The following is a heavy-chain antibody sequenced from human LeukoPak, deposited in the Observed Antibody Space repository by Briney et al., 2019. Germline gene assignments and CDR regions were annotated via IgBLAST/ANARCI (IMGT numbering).Heavy chain of an antibody. Sequence: ASVKVSCKASGYTFTSYYMHWVRHAPGQGLEWMGIINPSGGSTSYAQKFQGRVTMTRDTSTSTVYMELSSLRSEDTAVYYCASLGTKTGTTKVPFDYWGQGTLVTVSS. CDR3: ASLGTKTGTTKVPFDY. CDR2: INPSGGST. D-gene: IGHD1-7*01. CDR1: GYTFTSYY. V-gene: IGHV1-46*01. J-gene: IGHJ4*02.